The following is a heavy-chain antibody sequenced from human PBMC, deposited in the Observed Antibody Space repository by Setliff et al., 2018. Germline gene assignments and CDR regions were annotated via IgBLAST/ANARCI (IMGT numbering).Heavy chain of an antibody. Sequence: SETLSLTCTVSGVSFGSGTYYWSWIRQPAGKGLEWIGLIQSTGNTNYNPSLQSRVTISIDTSKNQFSLKMSSVTAADTAMYYCAGTPALGTSWLSPFDYWGQGTLVTSPQ. D-gene: IGHD5-12*01. V-gene: IGHV4-61*02. CDR1: GVSFGSGTYY. CDR3: AGTPALGTSWLSPFDY. CDR2: IQSTGNT. J-gene: IGHJ4*02.